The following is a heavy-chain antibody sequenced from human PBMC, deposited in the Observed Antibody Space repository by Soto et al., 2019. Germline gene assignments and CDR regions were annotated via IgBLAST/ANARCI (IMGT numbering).Heavy chain of an antibody. V-gene: IGHV3-23*01. J-gene: IGHJ4*02. D-gene: IGHD1-26*01. CDR2: ISHSGAFT. Sequence: GGSLRLSCAASGFTFSTFVMTWVRQAPGKGLEWVSTISHSGAFTYYADSVKGRFTISRDNSKNTLYLQMNSLRAEDTAVYYCAKRAWGYFYFDYWGQGTLVTVSS. CDR3: AKRAWGYFYFDY. CDR1: GFTFSTFV.